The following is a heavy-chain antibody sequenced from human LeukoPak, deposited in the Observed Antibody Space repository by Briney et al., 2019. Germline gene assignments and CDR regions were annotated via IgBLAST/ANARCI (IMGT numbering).Heavy chain of an antibody. V-gene: IGHV3-30-3*01. D-gene: IGHD6-19*01. CDR2: ISYDGSNK. CDR3: AKGNIAVATLLGWFDP. J-gene: IGHJ5*02. Sequence: PGGSLRLSCAASGFTFSSYAMHWVRRAPGKGLEWVAVISYDGSNKYYADSVKGRFTISRDNSKNTLYLQMNSLRAEDTAVYYCAKGNIAVATLLGWFDPLGPGNPGHRLL. CDR1: GFTFSSYA.